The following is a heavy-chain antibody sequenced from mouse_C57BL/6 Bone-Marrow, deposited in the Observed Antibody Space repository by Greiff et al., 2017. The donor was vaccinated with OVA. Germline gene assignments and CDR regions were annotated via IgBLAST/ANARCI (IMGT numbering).Heavy chain of an antibody. J-gene: IGHJ2*01. Sequence: QVQLQQSGAELARPGASVKLSCKASGYTFTSYGISWVKQRTGQGLEWIGEIYPRSGNTYYNEKFKGKATLTADKSSSTAYMELRSLTSEDSAVYFCARNLGSYYYGSKSLFDYWGQGTTLTVSS. CDR2: IYPRSGNT. CDR3: ARNLGSYYYGSKSLFDY. D-gene: IGHD1-1*01. CDR1: GYTFTSYG. V-gene: IGHV1-81*01.